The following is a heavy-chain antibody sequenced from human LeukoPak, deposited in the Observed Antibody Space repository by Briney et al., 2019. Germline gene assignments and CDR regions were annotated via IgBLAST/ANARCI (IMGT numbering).Heavy chain of an antibody. J-gene: IGHJ6*02. Sequence: GGSLRLSCAASGFTFSSYNMNWVRQAPGKGLEWVSSISSKSSYIYYADSVKGRFTISRDNAKNSLYLQMSSLRAEDTAVYYCARDLGFRYGMDVWGQGITVTVSS. CDR3: ARDLGFRYGMDV. CDR2: ISSKSSYI. CDR1: GFTFSSYN. D-gene: IGHD5-12*01. V-gene: IGHV3-21*01.